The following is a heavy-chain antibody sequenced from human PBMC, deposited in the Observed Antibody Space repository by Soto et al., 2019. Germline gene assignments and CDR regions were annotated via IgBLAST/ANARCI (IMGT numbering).Heavy chain of an antibody. CDR1: GGSISSGDYY. D-gene: IGHD6-19*01. CDR2: IYYSGST. V-gene: IGHV4-30-4*01. CDR3: ARVAGSGWYDA. J-gene: IGHJ5*02. Sequence: SETLSLTCTVSGGSISSGDYYWSWIRQPPGKGLEWIGYIYYSGSTYYNPSLKSRVTISVDTSKNQFSLNLNSVTAADTAVYYCARVAGSGWYDAWGQGTLVTVSS.